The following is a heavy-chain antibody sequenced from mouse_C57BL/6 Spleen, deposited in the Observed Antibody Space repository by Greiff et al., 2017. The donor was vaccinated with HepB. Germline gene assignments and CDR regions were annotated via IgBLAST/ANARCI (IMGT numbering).Heavy chain of an antibody. CDR1: GYTFTSYW. D-gene: IGHD2-3*01. V-gene: IGHV1-52*01. CDR2: IDPSASET. CDR3: ARAGSSDGRGFAD. J-gene: IGHJ3*01. Sequence: QVQLQQPGAELVRPGSSVKLSCKASGYTFTSYWMHWVQQRPIQGLEWIGNIDPSASETHYNQKFKDKATLTVDKSSSTAYMQLSSLTSEDSAVYDCARAGSSDGRGFADWGQGTLVTVSA.